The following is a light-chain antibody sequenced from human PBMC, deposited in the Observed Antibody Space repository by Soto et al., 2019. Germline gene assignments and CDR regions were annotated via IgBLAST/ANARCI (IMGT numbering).Light chain of an antibody. V-gene: IGKV3-11*01. CDR1: QSVSSY. J-gene: IGKJ4*01. Sequence: EIVLTQSPATLSLSPGERATRSCRASQSVSSYLAWYQQKPGQAPRLLIYDASNRATGIPARFSGSGSGTDFTLTISSLEPEDFAVYYCQQRSNWPLTLGGGTKVDSK. CDR2: DAS. CDR3: QQRSNWPLT.